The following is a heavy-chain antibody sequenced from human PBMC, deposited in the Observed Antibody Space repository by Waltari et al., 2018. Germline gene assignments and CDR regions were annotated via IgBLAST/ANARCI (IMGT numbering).Heavy chain of an antibody. D-gene: IGHD2-15*01. CDR3: ARPGRVGGGSLMGLDY. CDR2: FIYNGNT. J-gene: IGHJ4*02. CDR1: GGSLSSTSYY. V-gene: IGHV4-39*01. Sequence: QLQLQESGPGLVKPSETLSLICSLSGGSLSSTSYYWGWIRQPPGKGLEWIGSFIYNGNTYYNPSLKSRISFFVDTSKNQFLLQLRSVTAADTAMYYCARPGRVGGGSLMGLDYWGQGTLVTVSS.